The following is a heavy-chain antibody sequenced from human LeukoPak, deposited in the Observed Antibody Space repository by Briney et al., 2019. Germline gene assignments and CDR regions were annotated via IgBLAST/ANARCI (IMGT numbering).Heavy chain of an antibody. J-gene: IGHJ3*02. CDR3: VRDGDYYDSRGSPHAAYDS. V-gene: IGHV3-48*01. Sequence: GGSLRLSCAASGFTFSSYSMNWVRQAPGKGLEWVSYIRSSSSTIYYADSVKGRFTISRDNAKNSLYLQMNSLRAEDTAVYFCVRDGDYYDSRGSPHAAYDSWGQGTTVAVSS. CDR1: GFTFSSYS. D-gene: IGHD3-22*01. CDR2: IRSSSSTI.